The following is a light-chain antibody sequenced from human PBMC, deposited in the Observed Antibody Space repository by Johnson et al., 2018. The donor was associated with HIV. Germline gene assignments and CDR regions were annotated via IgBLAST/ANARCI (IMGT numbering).Light chain of an antibody. J-gene: IGLJ1*01. V-gene: IGLV1-51*02. CDR1: STNIGNNY. Sequence: QSVLTQPPSVSAAPGQKVTISCSGSSTNIGNNYVSWYQQLPGTAPKLLIYENNKRPSGIPDRFSGSKSGKSATLGLTGLQTGDEADYYCGTWDSSLSAGEVFGTGTKVTVL. CDR2: ENN. CDR3: GTWDSSLSAGEV.